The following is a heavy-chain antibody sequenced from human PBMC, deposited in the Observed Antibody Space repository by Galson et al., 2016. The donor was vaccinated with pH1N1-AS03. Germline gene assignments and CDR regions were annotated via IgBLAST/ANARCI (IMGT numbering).Heavy chain of an antibody. J-gene: IGHJ4*02. CDR2: FYPSDSDA. D-gene: IGHD1-26*01. V-gene: IGHV5-51*01. CDR1: GYLFTNYW. Sequence: QSGAEVKQPGESLKISCKASGYLFTNYWIGWVRHMPGKGLEWMGIFYPSDSDARYSPSFQGQVTFSADKSTATAYLQWTTLKAADTAIYYCARHASPTILSYHFDYWGRGTLVTVSS. CDR3: ARHASPTILSYHFDY.